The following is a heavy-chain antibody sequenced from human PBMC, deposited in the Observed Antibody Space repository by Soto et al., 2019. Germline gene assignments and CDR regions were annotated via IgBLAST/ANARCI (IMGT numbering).Heavy chain of an antibody. V-gene: IGHV1-69*01. D-gene: IGHD6-19*01. Sequence: QVQLVQSGAEVKKPGSSVKVSCKASGGTFSSYAISWVRQAPGQGLEWMGGIIPIFGTANYAQKFQGRVTITADESTSTAYMELSSLRSEDTAVYYCARDSSGWYDPLINYYYYGMDVWGQGTTVTVSS. CDR1: GGTFSSYA. CDR2: IIPIFGTA. J-gene: IGHJ6*02. CDR3: ARDSSGWYDPLINYYYYGMDV.